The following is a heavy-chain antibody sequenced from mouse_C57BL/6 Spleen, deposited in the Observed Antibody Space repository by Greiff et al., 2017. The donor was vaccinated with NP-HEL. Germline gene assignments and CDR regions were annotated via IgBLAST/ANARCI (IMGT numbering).Heavy chain of an antibody. D-gene: IGHD2-2*01. CDR1: GYTFTSYG. CDR2: IYPRRGNT. CDR3: ARLVTSYAMDY. J-gene: IGHJ4*01. V-gene: IGHV1-81*01. Sequence: QVQLQQSGAELARPGASVKLSCKASGYTFTSYGISWVKQRTGQGLGWIGEIYPRRGNTYYNGKFKGKATLTADKSSSTAYMELRSLTSEDSAVYFCARLVTSYAMDYWGQGTSVTVSS.